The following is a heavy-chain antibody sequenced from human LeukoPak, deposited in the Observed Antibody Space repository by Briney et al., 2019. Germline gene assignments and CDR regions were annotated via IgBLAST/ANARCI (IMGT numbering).Heavy chain of an antibody. J-gene: IGHJ6*02. V-gene: IGHV3-21*04. CDR2: ISSSSSYI. D-gene: IGHD2-2*01. Sequence: PGGSLRLSCAASGFTFSSYSMNWVRQAPGKGLEWVSSISSSSSYIYYADSVKGRFTISRDNAKNSLYLQMNSLRAEDTAVYYCARDAEAVVPAAWSYYYYGMDVWGQGTTVTVSS. CDR3: ARDAEAVVPAAWSYYYYGMDV. CDR1: GFTFSSYS.